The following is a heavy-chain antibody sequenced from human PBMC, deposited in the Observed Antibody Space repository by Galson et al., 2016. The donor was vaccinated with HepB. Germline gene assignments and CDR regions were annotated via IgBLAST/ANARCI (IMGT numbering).Heavy chain of an antibody. CDR1: GFTFNTYA. V-gene: IGHV3-23*01. Sequence: SLRLSCAASGFTFNTYAMGWVRQAPGKGLEWVSSISGSGDITYNADSVKGRFTISRDNPKHAVYLQMNSLRADDTAVDYCARDLSGPDYWGQGTLVTVSS. CDR2: ISGSGDIT. J-gene: IGHJ4*02. CDR3: ARDLSGPDY.